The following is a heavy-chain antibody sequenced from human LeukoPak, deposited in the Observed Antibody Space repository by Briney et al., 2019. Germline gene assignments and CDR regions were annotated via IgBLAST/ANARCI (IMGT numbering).Heavy chain of an antibody. CDR2: ISYDGNNK. D-gene: IGHD1-1*01. CDR1: GFIFNNYA. V-gene: IGHV3-30-3*01. CDR3: ARGPHWNYFDY. J-gene: IGHJ4*02. Sequence: GGSLRLSCAASGFIFNNYAMHWVRQAPGKGLEWVAAISYDGNNKYYADPVKGLFTISRDNSENTLYLQMNSLRADDTAVFYCARGPHWNYFDYWGQGALVTVSS.